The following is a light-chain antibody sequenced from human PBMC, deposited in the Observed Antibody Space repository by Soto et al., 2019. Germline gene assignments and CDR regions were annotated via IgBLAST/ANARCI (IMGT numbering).Light chain of an antibody. CDR1: QSISSY. V-gene: IGKV1-39*01. CDR2: AAS. CDR3: QQTFNFPIT. Sequence: DIQMTQSPSSLSASVGDRVTITCRASQSISSYLNWYQQKPGKAPKLLIYAASSLQSGVPSRFSGSGSATDFALTISSLQPEDFATYYCQQTFNFPITFGQGTRLEMK. J-gene: IGKJ5*01.